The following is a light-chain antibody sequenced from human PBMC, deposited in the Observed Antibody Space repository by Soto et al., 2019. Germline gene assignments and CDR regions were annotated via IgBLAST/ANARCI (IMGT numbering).Light chain of an antibody. CDR3: AAWDDSLSGWV. Sequence: QLVLTQPPAASGTPGQRVTISCSGSSSSIGTNYVSWHQQFPGRAPKLLIYRSNQRPSGVPDRFSGSKSGTSASLAISGLRSEDEADYYCAAWDDSLSGWVFGGGTKVTVL. CDR2: RSN. CDR1: SSSIGTNY. J-gene: IGLJ3*02. V-gene: IGLV1-47*01.